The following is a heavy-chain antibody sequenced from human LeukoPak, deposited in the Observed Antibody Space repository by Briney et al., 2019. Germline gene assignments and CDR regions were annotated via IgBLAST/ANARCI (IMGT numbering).Heavy chain of an antibody. CDR3: AHRRSTFVRGWFDP. Sequence: ESGPTLVNLTQTLTLTCTFSGFSLTASGVAMAWIRQPPGKALEWPGIVYSNDDQRYSPTLKSTLTITKDTSKNQLVLTMTNMHPVDTATYFCAHRRSTFVRGWFDPWGQGTLVTVSS. CDR2: VYSNDDQ. CDR1: GFSLTASGVA. V-gene: IGHV2-5*01. J-gene: IGHJ5*02. D-gene: IGHD3-10*01.